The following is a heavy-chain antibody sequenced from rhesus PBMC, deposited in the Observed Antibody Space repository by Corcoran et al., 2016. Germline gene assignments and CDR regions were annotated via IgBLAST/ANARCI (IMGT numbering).Heavy chain of an antibody. CDR3: ASGSWEYCTGSGCYVPYYFDY. Sequence: QLQLQESGPGLVKPSETLSVTCAVSGGSISSSYWSWIRQAPGKGLEWIGYIYGSGSSTHYNPSPKSRVTLSVYTSKNQLSLKLSSVTAAGTAVYYCASGSWEYCTGSGCYVPYYFDYWGQGVLVTVSS. CDR2: IYGSGSST. D-gene: IGHD2-21*01. CDR1: GGSISSSY. V-gene: IGHV4-169*02. J-gene: IGHJ4*01.